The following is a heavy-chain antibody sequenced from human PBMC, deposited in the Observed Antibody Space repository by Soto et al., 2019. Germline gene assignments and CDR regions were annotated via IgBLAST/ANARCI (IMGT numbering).Heavy chain of an antibody. CDR3: AAQGAIRGYYYGMDV. CDR2: LVVGSGNT. Sequence: QMQLVQSGPEVKKPGTSVKVSCKASGFTFTRSAVQWVRQARGQRLEWIGWLVVGSGNTNYAQRFQERVTITRAMSTSTAYMELSSLRSEDTAVYYCAAQGAIRGYYYGMDVWGQGTTVTVSS. D-gene: IGHD2-2*02. J-gene: IGHJ6*02. V-gene: IGHV1-58*01. CDR1: GFTFTRSA.